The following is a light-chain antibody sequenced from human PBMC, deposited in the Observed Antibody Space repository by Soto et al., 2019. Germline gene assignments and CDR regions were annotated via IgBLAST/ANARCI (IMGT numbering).Light chain of an antibody. CDR2: DNN. V-gene: IGLV1-51*01. Sequence: QSVLTQPPSVSAAPGQKVTISCSGSSSNIGNNSVSWYQHLPGTAPKFLIYDNNERPSGIPDRFSASKSGTSATLGITGLQTGDEADYYCVTWDSGLSAVLFGGGTKPTVL. CDR3: VTWDSGLSAVL. CDR1: SSNIGNNS. J-gene: IGLJ3*02.